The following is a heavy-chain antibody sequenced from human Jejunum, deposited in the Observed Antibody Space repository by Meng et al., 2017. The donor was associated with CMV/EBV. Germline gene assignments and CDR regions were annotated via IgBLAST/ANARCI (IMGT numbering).Heavy chain of an antibody. J-gene: IGHJ5*02. D-gene: IGHD1-14*01. CDR2: VSAYNGNT. Sequence: QVPPVQSRAEVTQPGAAVKISGESSDYIFNDSGVSWVRQDPGQGPEWIGWVSAYNGNTNYAQNFKGRFTMSPDTSTSTAYMELRSLRFDDRAVYYCARDLPGWTKGTWLDLWGQGTLVTVSS. CDR3: ARDLPGWTKGTWLDL. V-gene: IGHV1-18*01. CDR1: DYIFNDSG.